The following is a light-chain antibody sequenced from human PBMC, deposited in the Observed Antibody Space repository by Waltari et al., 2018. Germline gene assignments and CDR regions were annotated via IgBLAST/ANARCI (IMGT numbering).Light chain of an antibody. Sequence: SYELTQPPSVSVSPGQTASITCSGDKLGDKYASWYQQRPGQSPVLVIYQDNKRPSGIPERFSGSNSGTTATLTISGTQAMDEADYYCQAWDGTTAGVLFGGGTKRTVL. CDR2: QDN. CDR1: KLGDKY. CDR3: QAWDGTTAGVL. V-gene: IGLV3-1*01. J-gene: IGLJ2*01.